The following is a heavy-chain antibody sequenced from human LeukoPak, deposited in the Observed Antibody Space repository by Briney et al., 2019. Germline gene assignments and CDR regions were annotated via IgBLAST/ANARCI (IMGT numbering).Heavy chain of an antibody. CDR3: TTDYGDYGVAGPRYNWFDP. Sequence: GGSLRLSCAASGFTFSNAWMSWVRQAPGKGLEWVGRIQSKTDGGTTGYAAPVKGRFTISRDDSKNTLYLQMTSLKTEDTAVYYCTTDYGDYGVAGPRYNWFDPWGQGTLVTVSS. V-gene: IGHV3-15*01. CDR2: IQSKTDGGTT. D-gene: IGHD4-17*01. J-gene: IGHJ5*02. CDR1: GFTFSNAW.